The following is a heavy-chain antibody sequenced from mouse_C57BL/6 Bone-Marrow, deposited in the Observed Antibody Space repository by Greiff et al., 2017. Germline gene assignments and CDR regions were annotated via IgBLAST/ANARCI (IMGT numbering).Heavy chain of an antibody. CDR2: IWWDDDK. V-gene: IGHV8-8*01. CDR3: AQIAIDYYAMDY. CDR1: GFSLTTFGMG. J-gene: IGHJ4*01. Sequence: QVTLQVSGPGILQPSQTLSLTCSFSGFSLTTFGMGVGWIRPPSGKGLDWLAHIWWDDDKYYNPALKSRLTISKATSKNQVILKIANVDTAETATYYCAQIAIDYYAMDYWGQGTSVTVSS.